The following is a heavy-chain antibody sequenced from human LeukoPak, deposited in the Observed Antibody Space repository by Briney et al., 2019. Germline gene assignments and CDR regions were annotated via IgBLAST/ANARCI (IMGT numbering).Heavy chain of an antibody. CDR2: IKQDGSEK. Sequence: TGGSLRLSCTASGFTFSSYWMNWVHQAPGKGLEWVANIKQDGSEKYYVDSVKGRFTISRDNAKKSLYLQMNSLRVEDTAVYYCARVATMVRVPLDALDIWGQGTMVSVSS. CDR1: GFTFSSYW. J-gene: IGHJ3*02. CDR3: ARVATMVRVPLDALDI. D-gene: IGHD3-10*01. V-gene: IGHV3-7*02.